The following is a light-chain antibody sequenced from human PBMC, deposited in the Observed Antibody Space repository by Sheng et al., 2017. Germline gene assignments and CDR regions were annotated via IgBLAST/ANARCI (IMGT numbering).Light chain of an antibody. J-gene: IGKJ2*01. CDR1: QSISTY. CDR3: QQTFNTPYT. Sequence: DIQMTQSPSSLSASIGDRVTITCRASQSISTYTNWYQQRPGKAPQLLIYAASQLQSGVPSRFAGSASGTDFALTIYSLQPEDFATYYCQQTFNTPYTLVPGTETWRS. V-gene: IGKV1-39*01. CDR2: AAS.